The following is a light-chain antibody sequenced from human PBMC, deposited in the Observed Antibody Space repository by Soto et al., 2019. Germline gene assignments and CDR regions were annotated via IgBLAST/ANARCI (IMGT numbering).Light chain of an antibody. V-gene: IGKV3-11*01. CDR2: NAS. Sequence: EIVLTQSPATLSLSPGERATLSCRASQSVSSYLAWYQQKSGQAPRLLIYNASNRATGIPARFSGIGSGTDFTPTISSLEPEDFAVYYCQQRGSWPGTFGQGTKLEIK. CDR3: QQRGSWPGT. CDR1: QSVSSY. J-gene: IGKJ2*01.